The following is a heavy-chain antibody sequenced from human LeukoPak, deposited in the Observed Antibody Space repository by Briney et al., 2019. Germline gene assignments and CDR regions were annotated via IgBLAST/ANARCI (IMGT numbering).Heavy chain of an antibody. Sequence: SETLFLTCAVYGGSFSGYYWSWIRQPPGKGLEWIGEINHSGSTNYNPSLKSRVTISVDTSKNQFSLKLSSVTAADTAVYYCARGGEIVVVPAAMPGYFDYWGQGTLVTVSS. J-gene: IGHJ4*02. CDR3: ARGGEIVVVPAAMPGYFDY. V-gene: IGHV4-34*01. CDR2: INHSGST. D-gene: IGHD2-2*01. CDR1: GGSFSGYY.